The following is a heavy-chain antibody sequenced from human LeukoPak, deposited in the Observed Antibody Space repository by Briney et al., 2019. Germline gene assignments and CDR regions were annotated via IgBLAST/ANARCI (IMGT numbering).Heavy chain of an antibody. CDR2: IYSSGST. CDR3: ARVFDSGSQAYFYYMDV. V-gene: IGHV4-61*01. CDR1: GGSITSETYY. J-gene: IGHJ6*03. Sequence: PSETLSLTCTVSGGSITSETYYWSWIRQPPGKGLEWIGYIYSSGSTNYNPSLKSRVTMSVDTSKNQFSLKVSSVTAADTAVYYCARVFDSGSQAYFYYMDVWGKGTTVTISS. D-gene: IGHD3-10*01.